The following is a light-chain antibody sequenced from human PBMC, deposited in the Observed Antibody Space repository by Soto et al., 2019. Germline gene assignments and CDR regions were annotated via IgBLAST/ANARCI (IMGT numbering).Light chain of an antibody. J-gene: IGLJ3*02. CDR2: DNS. CDR3: QSYDNSLSAWV. CDR1: SSNIGAGWP. Sequence: QSALTQPPSVSGAPGQRVTISCTGSSSNIGAGWPVHWYQQLPGTAPKLLIYDNSDRPSGVPDRFSGSKSGTSASLAITGLQAEDEADYYCQSYDNSLSAWVFGGGTKLTVL. V-gene: IGLV1-40*01.